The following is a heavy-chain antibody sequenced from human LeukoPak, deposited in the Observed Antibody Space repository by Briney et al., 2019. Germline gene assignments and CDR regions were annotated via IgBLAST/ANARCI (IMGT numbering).Heavy chain of an antibody. CDR2: INSDGSTT. CDR3: ARDPRSYDILTGYYYYYGMDV. J-gene: IGHJ6*04. Sequence: TGGSLRLSCAASGFTFSSYWMHWVRQAPGKGLVWVSRINSDGSTTSYADSVKGRFTISRDNAKNTLYPQMNSLRAEDTAVYYCARDPRSYDILTGYYYYYGMDVWGKGTTVTVSS. D-gene: IGHD3-9*01. CDR1: GFTFSSYW. V-gene: IGHV3-74*01.